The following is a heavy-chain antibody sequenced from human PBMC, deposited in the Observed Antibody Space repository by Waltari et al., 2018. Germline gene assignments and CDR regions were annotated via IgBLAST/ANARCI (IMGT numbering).Heavy chain of an antibody. CDR1: GGSIRSGSFH. CDR3: ARDEARYYDIMTGGGYYGLDV. D-gene: IGHD3-9*01. CDR2: IFTSGST. Sequence: QVQLQESGPGLVRPSQTLSLTCTVSGGSIRSGSFHWTWIRQPAGKGLEWVGHIFTSGSTNYNPFLKSRVSVSLDTSENQFSLRLSSVTAADTAVYYCARDEARYYDIMTGGGYYGLDVWGQGTTVTVSS. J-gene: IGHJ6*02. V-gene: IGHV4-61*02.